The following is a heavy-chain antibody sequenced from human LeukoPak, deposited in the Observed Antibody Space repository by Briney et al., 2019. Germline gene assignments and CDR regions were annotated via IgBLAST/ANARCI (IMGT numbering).Heavy chain of an antibody. Sequence: SVKVSCKASGGTFSSYAISWARQAPGQGLEWMGGIIPIFGTANYAQKFQGRVTITADESTSTAYMELSSLRSEDTAVYYCARDPNIAVAGTGDAFDIWGQGTMVTVSS. V-gene: IGHV1-69*01. D-gene: IGHD6-19*01. CDR2: IIPIFGTA. J-gene: IGHJ3*02. CDR1: GGTFSSYA. CDR3: ARDPNIAVAGTGDAFDI.